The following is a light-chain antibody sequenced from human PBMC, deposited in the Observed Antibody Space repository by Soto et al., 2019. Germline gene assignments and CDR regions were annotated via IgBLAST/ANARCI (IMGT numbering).Light chain of an antibody. J-gene: IGKJ1*01. Sequence: DIQMTQSPSSLSASVGDTVTITCRASQGISNYLAWYQQKPGQVPNLLIYAASTLQSGVPSRFSGSGSATDSTLTISRLRPEDVATYYCQKYNNAPRTFGQGTKVEI. CDR2: AAS. V-gene: IGKV1-27*01. CDR1: QGISNY. CDR3: QKYNNAPRT.